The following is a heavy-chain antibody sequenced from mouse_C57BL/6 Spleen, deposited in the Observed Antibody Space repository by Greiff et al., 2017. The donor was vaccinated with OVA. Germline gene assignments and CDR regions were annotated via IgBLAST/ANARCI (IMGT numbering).Heavy chain of an antibody. J-gene: IGHJ2*01. CDR2: ISYDGSN. CDR3: AREGDWDFDY. V-gene: IGHV3-6*01. Sequence: VQLKESGPGLVKPSQSLSLTCSVTGYSITSGYYWNWIRQFPGNKLEWMGYISYDGSNNYNPSLKNRISITRDTSKNQFFLKLNSVTTEDTATYYCAREGDWDFDYWGQGTTLTVSS. D-gene: IGHD4-1*01. CDR1: GYSITSGYY.